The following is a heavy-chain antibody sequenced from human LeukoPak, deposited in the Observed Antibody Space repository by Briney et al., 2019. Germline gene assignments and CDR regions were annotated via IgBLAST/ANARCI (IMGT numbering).Heavy chain of an antibody. CDR1: GGSFSGYY. CDR3: ARRRVSMVRGVIRGYNWFDP. D-gene: IGHD3-10*01. V-gene: IGHV4-34*01. Sequence: PSETLSLTCAVYGGSFSGYYWSWIRQPPGKGLEWIGIIYHSGSTYYNPSLKSRVTISVDTSKNQFSLKLSSVTAADTAVYYCARRRVSMVRGVIRGYNWFDPWGQGTLVTVSS. CDR2: IYHSGST. J-gene: IGHJ5*02.